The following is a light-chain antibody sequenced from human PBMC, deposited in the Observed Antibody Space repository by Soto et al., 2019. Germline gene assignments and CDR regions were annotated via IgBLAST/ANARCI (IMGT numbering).Light chain of an antibody. V-gene: IGKV1-5*03. Sequence: DIQMTQSPSSVSASLGDRVTITCRASQGISNWLAWYQEKPGKAPKLLIYKASTLKRGVPSRFSRSGYRTEFTLTISSLQPDDFATYYCQHYNSYSEAFGQGTKVDI. CDR2: KAS. J-gene: IGKJ1*01. CDR3: QHYNSYSEA. CDR1: QGISNW.